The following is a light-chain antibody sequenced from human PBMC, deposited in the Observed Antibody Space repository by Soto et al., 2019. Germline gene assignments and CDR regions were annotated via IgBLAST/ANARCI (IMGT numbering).Light chain of an antibody. CDR3: QSYDSRLSAYV. CDR1: SSNIGADSD. J-gene: IGLJ1*01. Sequence: QSALTQSPSVSGAPGQMVTISCTGSSSNIGADSDVHWYQQLPGTAPKLLIYSNTNRPSGVPGRFSGSRSGTSASLAITGLQAEHEGDYYCQSYDSRLSAYVFGTGTKLTVL. CDR2: SNT. V-gene: IGLV1-40*01.